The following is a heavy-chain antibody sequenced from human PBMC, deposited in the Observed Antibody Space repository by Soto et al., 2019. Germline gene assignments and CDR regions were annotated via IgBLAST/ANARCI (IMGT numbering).Heavy chain of an antibody. D-gene: IGHD2-2*01. CDR1: GGSFSGYY. Sequence: SETLSLTCAVYGGSFSGYYWSWIRQPPGKGLEWIGEINHSGSTNYNPSLKSRVTISVDTSKNQFSLKLSSVTAADTAVYYCARAGAGKYQLLWTSYYYYGMDVWGQGTKVTVS. J-gene: IGHJ6*02. CDR3: ARAGAGKYQLLWTSYYYYGMDV. CDR2: INHSGST. V-gene: IGHV4-34*01.